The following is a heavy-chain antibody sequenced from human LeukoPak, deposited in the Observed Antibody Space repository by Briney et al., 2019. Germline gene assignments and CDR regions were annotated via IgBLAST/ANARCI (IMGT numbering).Heavy chain of an antibody. CDR3: ASGGSYLDDAFDI. CDR1: GFTVSSNY. D-gene: IGHD1-26*01. Sequence: GGSLRLSCAASGFTVSSNYMTWVRQAPGKGLEWVSVIYSGGNTYYADSVTGRFTISRDKSKNTLYLQMNSLRAADTAVYYCASGGSYLDDAFDIWGQGTMVTVSS. CDR2: IYSGGNT. J-gene: IGHJ3*02. V-gene: IGHV3-66*02.